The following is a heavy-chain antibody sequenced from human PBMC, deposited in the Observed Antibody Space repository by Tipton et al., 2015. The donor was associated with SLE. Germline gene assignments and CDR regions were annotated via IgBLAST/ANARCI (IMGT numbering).Heavy chain of an antibody. CDR3: ARDQGGR. CDR1: GGSISSSSYY. J-gene: IGHJ4*02. D-gene: IGHD1-26*01. V-gene: IGHV4-39*07. CDR2: INHSGST. Sequence: TLSLTCTVSGGSISSSSYYWGWIRQPPGKGLEWIGDINHSGSTNYNPSLKSRVTISVDTSKNQFSLKLSSVTAADTAVYYCARDQGGRWGQGTLVAVSS.